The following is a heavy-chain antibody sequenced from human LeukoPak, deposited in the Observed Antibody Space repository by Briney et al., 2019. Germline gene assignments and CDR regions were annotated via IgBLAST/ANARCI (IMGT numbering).Heavy chain of an antibody. Sequence: GGSLRLSCAASGFTLSSYSMNWVRQAPGKGLEWVSSISSSSSYIHYTDSVKGRFTISRDNTKKSLYLQMNSLRAEDTAVYYCARDRYDGSGYYDYWGQGTLVTVSS. CDR1: GFTLSSYS. CDR3: ARDRYDGSGYYDY. D-gene: IGHD3-22*01. J-gene: IGHJ4*02. CDR2: ISSSSSYI. V-gene: IGHV3-21*01.